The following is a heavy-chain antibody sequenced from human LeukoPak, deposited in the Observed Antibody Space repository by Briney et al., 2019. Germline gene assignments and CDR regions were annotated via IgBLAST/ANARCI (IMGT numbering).Heavy chain of an antibody. Sequence: SETLSLTCTVSGDSISSSNCYWGWIRQPPGKGLEWIGSIYFSGGTYYNASLKSRVTISVDTSKNQFSLKLSSVTAADTAVYYCARGEMATITPFDYWGQGALVTVSS. V-gene: IGHV4-39*07. CDR3: ARGEMATITPFDY. J-gene: IGHJ4*02. CDR2: IYFSGGT. D-gene: IGHD5-24*01. CDR1: GDSISSSNCY.